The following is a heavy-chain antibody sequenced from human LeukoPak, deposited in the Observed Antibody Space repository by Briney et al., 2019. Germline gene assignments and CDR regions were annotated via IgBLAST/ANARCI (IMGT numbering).Heavy chain of an antibody. Sequence: SQTLSLTCAISGDSVSINSAAWTWIRQSPSRALEWLGRTCYRSKWYNDYAVSVKSRITINPDTSKNQFSLQLNSVTPEDTAVYYCARDRSGSYYYFDYWGQGTLVTVSS. D-gene: IGHD1-26*01. CDR1: GDSVSINSAA. CDR2: TCYRSKWYN. V-gene: IGHV6-1*01. CDR3: ARDRSGSYYYFDY. J-gene: IGHJ4*02.